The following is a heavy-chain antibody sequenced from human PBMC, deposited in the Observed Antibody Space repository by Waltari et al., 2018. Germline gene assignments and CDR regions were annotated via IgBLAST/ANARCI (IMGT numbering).Heavy chain of an antibody. CDR1: GGTFSSYA. J-gene: IGHJ6*02. CDR2: IIPIFGTA. V-gene: IGHV1-69*01. Sequence: QVQLVQSGAEVKKPGSSVKVSCKASGGTFSSYAISWVRQAPGPGLEWRGGIIPIFGTANYAQKFQGRVTITADESTSTAYMELSSLRSEDTAVYYCARSQQLVPSARLAYYYYYGMDVWGQGTTVTVSS. D-gene: IGHD6-13*01. CDR3: ARSQQLVPSARLAYYYYYGMDV.